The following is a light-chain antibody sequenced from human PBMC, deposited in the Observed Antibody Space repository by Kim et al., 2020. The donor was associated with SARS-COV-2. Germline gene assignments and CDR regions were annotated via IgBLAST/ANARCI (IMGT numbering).Light chain of an antibody. CDR1: KLGDKY. CDR3: QAWDSSTFYV. Sequence: SYELTQPPSVSVSPGQTARITCSGDKLGDKYTCWYQQKPGQSPLLVMYEDNKRPSGIPERFSASNSGNTATLTISGTQAVDEADYYCQAWDSSTFYVFG. V-gene: IGLV3-1*01. J-gene: IGLJ1*01. CDR2: EDN.